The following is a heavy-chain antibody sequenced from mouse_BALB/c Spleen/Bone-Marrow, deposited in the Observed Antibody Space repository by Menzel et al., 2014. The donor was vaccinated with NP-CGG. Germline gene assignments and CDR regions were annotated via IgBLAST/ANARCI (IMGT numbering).Heavy chain of an antibody. CDR2: IYPGSGST. Sequence: LQQSGSGLVRPGASAKLSCKASGYTFTSYWMHWEKQRHGQGLERIGNIYPGSGSTNYDEKFKSKGTLTVDASSRTAYMHLSSLTSEDSAVYYCTRGFAYWGQGTLVTVSA. V-gene: IGHV1S22*01. CDR3: TRGFAY. J-gene: IGHJ3*01. CDR1: GYTFTSYW.